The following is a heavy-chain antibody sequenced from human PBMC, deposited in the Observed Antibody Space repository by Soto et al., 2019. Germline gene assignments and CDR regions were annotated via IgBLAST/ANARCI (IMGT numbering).Heavy chain of an antibody. Sequence: GGSLRLSCAASGFTFSSYAMSWVRQAPGKGLEWVSAISGSGGSTYYADSVKGRFTISRDNSKNTLYLQMNSLRAEDTAVYYCAKVFGAYYYDSSGYYSDYWGQGTLVTVYS. D-gene: IGHD3-22*01. V-gene: IGHV3-23*01. J-gene: IGHJ4*02. CDR3: AKVFGAYYYDSSGYYSDY. CDR1: GFTFSSYA. CDR2: ISGSGGST.